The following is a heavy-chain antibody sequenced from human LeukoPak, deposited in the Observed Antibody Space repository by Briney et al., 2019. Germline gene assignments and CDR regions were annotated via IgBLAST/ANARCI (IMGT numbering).Heavy chain of an antibody. Sequence: PGRSLRLSCAASGFTIDEYAMHWVRQVPGKGLEWVSGISWNSIGIGYADSVKGRFTISRDNAKNSLYLQMNSLSPEDTALYYCAGAMVRGVSNIYYYYYMDVWGKGTTVTVSS. D-gene: IGHD3-10*01. V-gene: IGHV3-9*01. CDR1: GFTIDEYA. J-gene: IGHJ6*03. CDR3: AGAMVRGVSNIYYYYYMDV. CDR2: ISWNSIGI.